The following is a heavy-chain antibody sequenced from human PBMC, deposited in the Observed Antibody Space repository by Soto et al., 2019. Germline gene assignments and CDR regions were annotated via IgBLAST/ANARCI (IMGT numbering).Heavy chain of an antibody. J-gene: IGHJ3*02. V-gene: IGHV4-39*01. Sequence: PSETLSLTCTVSGGSISSSSYYWGWIRQPPGKGLEWIGSIYYSGSTYYNLSLKSRVTISVDTSKNQFSLKLSSVTAADTAVYFCARVWGGAFDIWGQGTMVTVSS. D-gene: IGHD3-10*01. CDR1: GGSISSSSYY. CDR3: ARVWGGAFDI. CDR2: IYYSGST.